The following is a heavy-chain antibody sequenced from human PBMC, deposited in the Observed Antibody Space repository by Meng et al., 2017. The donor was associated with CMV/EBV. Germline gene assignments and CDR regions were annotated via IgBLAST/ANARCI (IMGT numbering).Heavy chain of an antibody. Sequence: ASVKVSCKASGYTFTDHYFHWVRQAPGQGLEWMGWIHPQSGVTNYAQKFQARVTLTKDTSINTGYMELSRLTSDDTAVYYCASDKSWGPDYWGQGTLVTVSS. CDR3: ASDKSWGPDY. J-gene: IGHJ4*02. D-gene: IGHD7-27*01. V-gene: IGHV1-2*02. CDR1: GYTFTDHY. CDR2: IHPQSGVT.